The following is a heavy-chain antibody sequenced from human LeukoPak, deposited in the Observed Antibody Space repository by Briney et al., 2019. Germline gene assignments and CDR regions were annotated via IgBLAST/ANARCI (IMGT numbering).Heavy chain of an antibody. D-gene: IGHD4-17*01. CDR3: TAGEGYYFDY. V-gene: IGHV3-15*01. CDR2: IKSKTDGGTT. Sequence: GGSLRLSCAASGFTFSDYYMSWIRQAPGKGLEWVGRIKSKTDGGTTDYAAPVKGRFTISRDDSKNTLYLQMNSLKTEDTAVYYCTAGEGYYFDYWGQGTLVTVSS. CDR1: GFTFSDYY. J-gene: IGHJ4*02.